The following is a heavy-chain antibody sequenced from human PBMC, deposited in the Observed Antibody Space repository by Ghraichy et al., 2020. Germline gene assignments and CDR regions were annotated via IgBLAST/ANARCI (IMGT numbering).Heavy chain of an antibody. V-gene: IGHV1-46*01. CDR3: ARSNAGIAVAGALTDYGMDV. CDR2: INPSGGST. CDR1: GYTFTSYY. D-gene: IGHD6-19*01. J-gene: IGHJ6*02. Sequence: ASVKVSCKASGYTFTSYYMHWVRQAPGQGLEWMGIINPSGGSTSYAQKFQGRVTMTRDTSTSTVYMELSSLRSEDTAVYYWARSNAGIAVAGALTDYGMDVWGQGTTVTVSS.